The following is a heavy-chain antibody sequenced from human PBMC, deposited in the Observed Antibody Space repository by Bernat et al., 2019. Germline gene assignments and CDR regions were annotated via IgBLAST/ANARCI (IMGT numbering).Heavy chain of an antibody. J-gene: IGHJ4*02. D-gene: IGHD2-2*01. CDR3: ARSIVVPSH. V-gene: IGHV3-30-3*01. CDR1: GFTFSSYA. Sequence: QVQLVESGGGVVQPGRSLRLSCAASGFTFSSYAMHWVRQAPGKGLEWVVVISYDGSNKYYADSVKGRFTISRDNSKNTLYLQMNSLRAEDTAVYYCARSIVVPSHWGQGTLVTVSS. CDR2: ISYDGSNK.